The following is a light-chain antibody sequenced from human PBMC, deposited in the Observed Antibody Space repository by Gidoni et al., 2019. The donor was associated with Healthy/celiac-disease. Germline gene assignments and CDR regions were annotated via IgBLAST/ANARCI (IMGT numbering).Light chain of an antibody. Sequence: EIALTQSPGTLSFSPGERATLSCRASQSVTSTYLAWYQQKPGQAPRLLIYGASSRATGIPDRFSGSGSGTDFTLTISRLEPGDSAVYYCQQYGSSPCTFXQXTKVEIK. V-gene: IGKV3-20*01. CDR1: QSVTSTY. J-gene: IGKJ1*01. CDR3: QQYGSSPCT. CDR2: GAS.